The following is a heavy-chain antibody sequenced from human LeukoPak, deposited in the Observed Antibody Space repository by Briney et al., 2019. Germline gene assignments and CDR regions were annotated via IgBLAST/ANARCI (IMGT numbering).Heavy chain of an antibody. J-gene: IGHJ4*02. D-gene: IGHD3-10*01. CDR1: GGSISSSSYY. V-gene: IGHV4-39*01. CDR2: IYYSGST. Sequence: SETLSLTCFVSGGSISSSSYYWGWIRQPPGKGLEWIGSIYYSGSTYYYPSLKSRVTISVDTSKNQFSLKLSSVTAADTAVYYCARLEFYWGQGTLVTVSS. CDR3: ARLEFY.